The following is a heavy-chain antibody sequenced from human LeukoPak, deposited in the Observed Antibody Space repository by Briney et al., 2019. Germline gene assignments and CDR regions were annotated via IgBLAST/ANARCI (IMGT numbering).Heavy chain of an antibody. V-gene: IGHV3-43*02. Sequence: GGSLRLSCAASGFTFDDYAMHWVRQAPGKGLEWVSIISGDGGSTSYADSVKGRFTISRDNSKNSLYLQMNSLRTEDTALYYCAKDISRGDYVWGSYRYPSYWGQGTLVTVSS. D-gene: IGHD3-16*02. CDR2: ISGDGGST. CDR1: GFTFDDYA. J-gene: IGHJ4*02. CDR3: AKDISRGDYVWGSYRYPSY.